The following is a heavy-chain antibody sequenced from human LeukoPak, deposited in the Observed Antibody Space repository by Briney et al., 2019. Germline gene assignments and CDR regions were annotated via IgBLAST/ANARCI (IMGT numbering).Heavy chain of an antibody. D-gene: IGHD3-10*01. CDR3: ARDQEVDYYGSGSYDY. CDR2: FYTNGST. CDR1: GGSISSYY. J-gene: IGHJ4*02. Sequence: PSETLSLTCTVSGGSISSYYWTWIRQPAGKGLEWIGHFYTNGSTNYNPSLKSRVTMSVDTSKNQFSLKLSSVTAADTAVYYCARDQEVDYYGSGSYDYWGQGTLVTVSS. V-gene: IGHV4-4*07.